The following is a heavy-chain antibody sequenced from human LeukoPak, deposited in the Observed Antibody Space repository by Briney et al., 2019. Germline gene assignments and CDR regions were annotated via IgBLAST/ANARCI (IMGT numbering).Heavy chain of an antibody. V-gene: IGHV3-30-3*01. CDR2: ISHDGTVQ. J-gene: IGHJ4*02. Sequence: GGSLRLSCAASGFTFSAYAMHWVRQAPGKGLEWVAVISHDGTVQYYSDSVKGRFTISRHTSENTLYLQMNSLRTEDSAVHYCARDPLVGRPDYFDYWGQGTLVTVSS. CDR3: ARDPLVGRPDYFDY. D-gene: IGHD1-26*01. CDR1: GFTFSAYA.